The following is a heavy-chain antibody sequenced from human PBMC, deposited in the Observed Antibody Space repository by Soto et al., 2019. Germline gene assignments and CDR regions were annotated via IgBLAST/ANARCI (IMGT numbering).Heavy chain of an antibody. CDR3: TTDPITIFGVVPYYFDY. D-gene: IGHD3-3*01. J-gene: IGHJ4*02. CDR1: GFTFSNAW. Sequence: WGSLRLSCAASGFTFSNAWMNWVRQAPGKGLEWVGRIKSKTDGGTTDYTAPVKGRFTISRDDSKNTLYLQMNSLKTEDTAVYYCTTDPITIFGVVPYYFDYWGQGTLVTVSS. V-gene: IGHV3-15*07. CDR2: IKSKTDGGTT.